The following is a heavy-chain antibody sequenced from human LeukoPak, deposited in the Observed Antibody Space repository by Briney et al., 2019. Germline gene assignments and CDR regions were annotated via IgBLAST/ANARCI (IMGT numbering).Heavy chain of an antibody. V-gene: IGHV4-61*01. CDR1: VGSFSSGRYC. CDR2: IYYSGSI. CDR3: ARVRYSSGWYEDY. D-gene: IGHD6-19*01. J-gene: IGHJ4*02. Sequence: SGSLSLTCTVSVGSFSSGRYCWSWVRQPPGEGREWNGYIYYSGSIKYNPSLKSRVTISVDTSKNQFSLKLSSVTAADTAVYCCARVRYSSGWYEDYWGQGTLVTVSS.